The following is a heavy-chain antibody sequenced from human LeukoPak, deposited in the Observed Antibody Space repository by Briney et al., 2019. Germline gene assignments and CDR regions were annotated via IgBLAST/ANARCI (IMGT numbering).Heavy chain of an antibody. CDR3: ARVPGSRSRYYYYYYMDV. Sequence: PGGSLRLSCAASGFTFSSYWMHWVRQAPGKGLEWVANIKQDGSEKYYVDSVKGRFTISRDNAKNSLYLQMNSLRAEDTALYYCARVPGSRSRYYYYYYMDVWGKGTTVTVSS. CDR2: IKQDGSEK. CDR1: GFTFSSYW. D-gene: IGHD2-15*01. J-gene: IGHJ6*03. V-gene: IGHV3-7*03.